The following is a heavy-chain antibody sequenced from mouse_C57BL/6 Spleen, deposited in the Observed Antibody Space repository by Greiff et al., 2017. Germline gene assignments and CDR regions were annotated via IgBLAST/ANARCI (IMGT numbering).Heavy chain of an antibody. V-gene: IGHV14-4*01. CDR3: TRYYYGSSLDY. J-gene: IGHJ2*01. CDR2: IDPENGDT. D-gene: IGHD1-1*01. CDR1: GFNIKDAY. Sequence: VQLQQSGAELVRPGASVKLSCTASGFNIKDAYMHWVKQRPEQGLEWIGWIDPENGDTEYASKFQGKATITADTSSNTAYLQLSSLTSEDTAVYYCTRYYYGSSLDYWGQGTTLTVSS.